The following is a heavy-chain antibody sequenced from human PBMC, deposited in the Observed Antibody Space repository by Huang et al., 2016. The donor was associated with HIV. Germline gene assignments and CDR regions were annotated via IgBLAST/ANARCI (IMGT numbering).Heavy chain of an antibody. J-gene: IGHJ6*03. CDR1: GGSIRSSDYH. V-gene: IGHV4-39*01. CDR3: ARHREGPVAYYSGWGSHLNYMDV. CDR2: IYYKGST. Sequence: QLLLQESGPGLVKPSEALALPCAVSGGSIRSSDYHWGWIRQPPGKGLGWIGSIYYKGSTHYRPSLKSRVTIAVDTSKNLFFLNLTSMTAADTAVYYCARHREGPVAYYSGWGSHLNYMDVWGRGRTVVVSS. D-gene: IGHD3-10*01.